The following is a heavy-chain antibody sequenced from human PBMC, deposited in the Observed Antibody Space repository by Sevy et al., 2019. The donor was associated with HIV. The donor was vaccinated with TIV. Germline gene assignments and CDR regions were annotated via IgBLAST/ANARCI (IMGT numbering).Heavy chain of an antibody. Sequence: GGSLRLSCAASGFPFNDHAMHWVRQVPGKGLEWVSGISWNSRNIGYADYVKGRFTISRDNARHFVYLEMNSLRPEDTALYYCAKDINRGGDAVNCYSYYYYFYGLDVWGQGTRVTFSS. D-gene: IGHD2-21*01. V-gene: IGHV3-9*01. CDR1: GFPFNDHA. CDR2: ISWNSRNI. CDR3: AKDINRGGDAVNCYSYYYYFYGLDV. J-gene: IGHJ6*02.